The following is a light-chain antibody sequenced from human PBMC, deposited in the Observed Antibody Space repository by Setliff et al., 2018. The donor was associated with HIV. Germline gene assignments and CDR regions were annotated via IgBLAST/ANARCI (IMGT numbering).Light chain of an antibody. Sequence: QSVLPQPASVSGSPGQSITISCTGTSSDVGGYSYVSWYQQHPGKAPKLIIYEVRNRPSGVSNRFSGSKSGNTASLTISGPQAEDEADYYCSSYASTNTLPFGTGTKVTVL. CDR1: SSDVGGYSY. V-gene: IGLV2-14*01. CDR3: SSYASTNTLP. CDR2: EVR. J-gene: IGLJ1*01.